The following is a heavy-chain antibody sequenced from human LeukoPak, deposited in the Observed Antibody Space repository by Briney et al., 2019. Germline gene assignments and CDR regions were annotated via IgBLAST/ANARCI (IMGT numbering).Heavy chain of an antibody. J-gene: IGHJ5*02. CDR2: ISSSSSYI. D-gene: IGHD1-26*01. CDR3: AIDSGRGWFDP. CDR1: GFTFSSYS. Sequence: GSLRLSCAASGFTFSSYSMNWVRQAPGKGLEWVSSISSSSSYIYYADSVKGRFTISRDNAKNSLYLQMNSLRAEDTAVYYCAIDSGRGWFDPWGQGTLVTVSS. V-gene: IGHV3-21*01.